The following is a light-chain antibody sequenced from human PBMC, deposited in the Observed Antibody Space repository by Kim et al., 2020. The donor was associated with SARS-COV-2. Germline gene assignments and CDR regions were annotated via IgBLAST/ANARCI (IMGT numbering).Light chain of an antibody. CDR3: QHYGSAPYS. V-gene: IGKV3-20*01. Sequence: LSPGERATLSSRASQSISSSYLGWYQQKPGQAPRLLIYGASSRATGIPDRFSGSGSGTDFTLTISRLEPEDFAVYYCQHYGSAPYSFGQGTKLEI. CDR1: QSISSSY. CDR2: GAS. J-gene: IGKJ2*03.